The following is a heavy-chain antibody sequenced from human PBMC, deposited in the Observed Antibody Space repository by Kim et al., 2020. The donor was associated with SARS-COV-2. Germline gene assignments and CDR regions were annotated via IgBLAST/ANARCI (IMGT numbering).Heavy chain of an antibody. Sequence: GGSLRLSCAASGITFSDYGMHWVRQAPGKGLEWVAVISYDGSNKYYADSVKGRFTISRDNSKNTLYLQMSSLRVEDTAVYYCARGGTLSTVVSLVFYWVQGTLVTVSS. CDR3: ARGGTLSTVVSLVFY. CDR1: GITFSDYG. D-gene: IGHD2-21*01. J-gene: IGHJ4*02. CDR2: ISYDGSNK. V-gene: IGHV3-33*05.